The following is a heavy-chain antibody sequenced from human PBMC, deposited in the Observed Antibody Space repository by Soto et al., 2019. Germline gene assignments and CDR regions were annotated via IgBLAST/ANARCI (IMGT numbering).Heavy chain of an antibody. Sequence: LRLSCAASGFSLRDHALSWVRQAAGGGLEWVSGISGSEDRTNYADFVRGRFIISKDRAKNTLYLDMSGLRVDDTAVYFCGRTYTGGWGQGTLVTVSS. J-gene: IGHJ4*02. V-gene: IGHV3-23*01. D-gene: IGHD3-10*01. CDR2: ISGSEDRT. CDR1: GFSLRDHA. CDR3: GRTYTGG.